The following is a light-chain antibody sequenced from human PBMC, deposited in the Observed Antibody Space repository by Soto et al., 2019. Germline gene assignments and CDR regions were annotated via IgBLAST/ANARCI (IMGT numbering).Light chain of an antibody. CDR3: QQYNNWPIN. J-gene: IGKJ5*01. Sequence: DKVMTQSPATLSVPPGEIATVSCRASQSVSSNLAWYQQKPGQALRLLIYAASTRATDIPARFSGSGSGTEFTLTISSLQSEDFAIYYCQQYNNWPINCGQGTRLEIK. CDR1: QSVSSN. V-gene: IGKV3-15*01. CDR2: AAS.